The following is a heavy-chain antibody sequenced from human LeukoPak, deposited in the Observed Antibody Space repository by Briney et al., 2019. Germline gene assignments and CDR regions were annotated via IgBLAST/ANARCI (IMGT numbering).Heavy chain of an antibody. V-gene: IGHV4-59*01. CDR1: GGSISSYH. J-gene: IGHJ4*02. CDR3: AREGRSDYYDSSGYPPSFDY. D-gene: IGHD3-22*01. CDR2: IYYSGGT. Sequence: SETLSLTCTVSGGSISSYHRSWIRQPPGKGLEWIGYIYYSGGTNYNPSLKSRVTISVDTSKNQFSLKLSSVTAADTAVYYCAREGRSDYYDSSGYPPSFDYWGQGTLVTVSS.